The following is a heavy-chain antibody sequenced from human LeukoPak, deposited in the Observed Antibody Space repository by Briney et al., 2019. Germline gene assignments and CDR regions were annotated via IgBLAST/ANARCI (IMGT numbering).Heavy chain of an antibody. V-gene: IGHV4-34*01. J-gene: IGHJ4*02. D-gene: IGHD5-18*01. CDR2: INHSGST. CDR1: GGSFSGYY. CDR3: ARHPYSYGYGTFDY. Sequence: SETLPLTCAVYGGSFSGYYWSWIRQPPGKGLEWIGEINHSGSTNYNPSLKSRVTISVDTSKNQFSLKLSSVTAADTAVYYCARHPYSYGYGTFDYWGQGTLVTVSS.